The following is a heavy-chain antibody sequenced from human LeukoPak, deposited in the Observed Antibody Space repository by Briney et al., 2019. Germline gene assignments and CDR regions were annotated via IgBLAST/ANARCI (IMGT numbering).Heavy chain of an antibody. D-gene: IGHD6-13*01. V-gene: IGHV1-18*01. CDR3: ARVSAYSSSWNVDF. CDR2: ISTFKSNT. J-gene: IGHJ4*02. CDR1: GYTFTSYG. Sequence: ASVKVSCKASGYTFTSYGISWVRQAPGQGLEWMGWISTFKSNTNYAQKLQGRVTMTTDTSTSTACMELRSLRSDDTAVYYCARVSAYSSSWNVDFWGREPWSPSPQ.